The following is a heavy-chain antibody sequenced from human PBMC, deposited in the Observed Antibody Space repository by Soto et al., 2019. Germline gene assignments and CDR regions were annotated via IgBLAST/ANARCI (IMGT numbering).Heavy chain of an antibody. Sequence: PSETLSLTCAVYGGSFSGYFWSWIRQPPGKGLEWIGEINHSGSTNYNPSLKSRVTISVDTSKNQFSLKLSSVTAADTAVYYCARSAGGYIVLGPADYYYVMDVSGQGTTVTVSS. J-gene: IGHJ6*02. CDR3: ARSAGGYIVLGPADYYYVMDV. V-gene: IGHV4-34*01. CDR2: INHSGST. D-gene: IGHD2-2*01. CDR1: GGSFSGYF.